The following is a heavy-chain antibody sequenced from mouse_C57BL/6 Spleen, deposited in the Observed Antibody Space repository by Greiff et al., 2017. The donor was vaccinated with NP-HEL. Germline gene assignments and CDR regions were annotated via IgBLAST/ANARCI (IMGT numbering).Heavy chain of an antibody. CDR1: GYTFTSYW. CDR3: ASRRKTGTGDY. D-gene: IGHD4-1*01. V-gene: IGHV1-69*01. J-gene: IGHJ2*01. Sequence: QVQLQQPGAELVMPGASVKLSCKASGYTFTSYWMHWVKQRPGQGLEWIGEIDPSDSYTNYNQKFKGKSTLTVDKSSRTAYMQLSSLTSEDSAVYYCASRRKTGTGDYWGQGTTLTVSS. CDR2: IDPSDSYT.